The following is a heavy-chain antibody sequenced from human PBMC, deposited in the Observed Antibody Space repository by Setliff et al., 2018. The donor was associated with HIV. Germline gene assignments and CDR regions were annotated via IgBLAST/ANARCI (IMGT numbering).Heavy chain of an antibody. CDR3: ARPLGRGLDY. CDR2: INQDGSEK. D-gene: IGHD7-27*01. V-gene: IGHV3-7*05. CDR1: GFTFSSYW. Sequence: SLKISCEASGFTFSSYWMIWVRQAPEKGLEWVANINQDGSEKQYVDSVKGRFTVSRDNAKNSLYLQMNSLRVEDTAVYYCARPLGRGLDYWGQGILVTVSS. J-gene: IGHJ4*02.